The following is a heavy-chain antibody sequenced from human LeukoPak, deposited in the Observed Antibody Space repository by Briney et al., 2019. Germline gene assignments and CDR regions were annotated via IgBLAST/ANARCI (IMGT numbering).Heavy chain of an antibody. CDR1: GFTFSSYS. J-gene: IGHJ4*02. D-gene: IGHD3-22*01. CDR2: ISSSSSYI. V-gene: IGHV3-21*01. Sequence: GGSLRLSCAASGFTFSSYSMNWVRQAPGKRLEWVSSISSSSSYIYYADSVKGRFTISRDNAKNSLYLQMNSLRAEDTAVYYCARCYYDSSGYLLHRLFDYWGRGTLVTVSS. CDR3: ARCYYDSSGYLLHRLFDY.